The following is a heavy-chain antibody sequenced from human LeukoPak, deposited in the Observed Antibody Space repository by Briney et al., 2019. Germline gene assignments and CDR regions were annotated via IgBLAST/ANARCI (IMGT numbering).Heavy chain of an antibody. CDR1: GYSISSGYY. Sequence: SETLSLTCTVSGYSISSGYYWGWIRQPPGKGLEWIGSIYHSGSTYYNPSLKSRVTISVDTSENQFSLKLSSVTAADTAVYYCARKSSWYDYFDYWGQGTLVTVSS. J-gene: IGHJ4*02. V-gene: IGHV4-38-2*02. CDR3: ARKSSWYDYFDY. CDR2: IYHSGST. D-gene: IGHD6-13*01.